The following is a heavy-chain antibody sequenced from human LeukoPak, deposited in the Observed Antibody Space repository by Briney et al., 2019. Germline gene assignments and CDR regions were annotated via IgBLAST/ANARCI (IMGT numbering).Heavy chain of an antibody. J-gene: IGHJ3*02. CDR2: ISGSGGST. D-gene: IGHD3-9*01. V-gene: IGHV3-23*01. CDR3: ANQGYFDWSLTFDI. CDR1: GFTFSNYA. Sequence: GGSLRLSCAASGFTFSNYAMSWVRQAPGEGLEWVSAISGSGGSTYYADSVKGRFTISRDNSKNTLYLQMNSLRAEDTAVYYRANQGYFDWSLTFDIWGQGTMVTVSS.